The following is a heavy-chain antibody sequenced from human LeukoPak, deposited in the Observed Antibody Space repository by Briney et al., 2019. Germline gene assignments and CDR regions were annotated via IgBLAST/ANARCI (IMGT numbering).Heavy chain of an antibody. CDR1: GGSFSGYY. CDR2: INHSGST. V-gene: IGHV4-34*01. Sequence: KPSETLSLTCAVYGGSFSGYYRSWIRQPPGKGLEWIGEINHSGSTNYNPSLKSRVTISVDTSKNQFSLKLSSVTAADTAVYYCARSGWDYWGQGTLVTVSS. J-gene: IGHJ4*02. CDR3: ARSGWDY.